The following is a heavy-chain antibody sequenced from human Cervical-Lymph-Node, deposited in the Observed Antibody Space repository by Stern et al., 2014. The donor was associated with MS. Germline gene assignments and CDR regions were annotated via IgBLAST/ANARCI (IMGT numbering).Heavy chain of an antibody. CDR2: IIPMFRPA. V-gene: IGHV1-69*06. Sequence: QMKLVQSGAEVKRPGSSVKVSCKVSGGTFNNHVISWVRQARGQGLEWVGGIIPMFRPANYARKYQGRVTITAHKSTSTVYMVLSSLNYEDTAIYYCGNKDIGYMYGRHDYWGQGTLVTVS. J-gene: IGHJ4*02. CDR1: GGTFNNHV. CDR3: GNKDIGYMYGRHDY. D-gene: IGHD5-12*01.